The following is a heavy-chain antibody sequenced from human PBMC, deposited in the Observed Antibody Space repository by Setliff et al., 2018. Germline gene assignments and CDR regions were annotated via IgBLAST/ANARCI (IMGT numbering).Heavy chain of an antibody. Sequence: SVKVSCKVSGGAFSNYGLSWVRQAPGQGLLWMGRIIPILETTNYAQNFQGRVSITADESTRTAYMELSSLTFEDTAVYYCARAGSAAAGRKGVFEYWGQGSLVTVSS. V-gene: IGHV1-69*11. D-gene: IGHD6-13*01. CDR2: IIPILETT. J-gene: IGHJ4*02. CDR1: GGAFSNYG. CDR3: ARAGSAAAGRKGVFEY.